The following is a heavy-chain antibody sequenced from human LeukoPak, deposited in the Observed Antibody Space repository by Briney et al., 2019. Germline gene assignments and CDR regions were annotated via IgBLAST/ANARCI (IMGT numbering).Heavy chain of an antibody. CDR3: ASGLLRYLDLVLGSYYYYGMDV. CDR2: MNPNSGNT. Sequence: ASVKVSCKASGYTFTSYDINWVRQATGQGLEWMGWMNPNSGNTGYAQKFQGRVTMTRNTSISTAYMELSSLRSEDTAVYYCASGLLRYLDLVLGSYYYYGMDVWGQGTTVTVSS. V-gene: IGHV1-8*01. CDR1: GYTFTSYD. D-gene: IGHD3-9*01. J-gene: IGHJ6*02.